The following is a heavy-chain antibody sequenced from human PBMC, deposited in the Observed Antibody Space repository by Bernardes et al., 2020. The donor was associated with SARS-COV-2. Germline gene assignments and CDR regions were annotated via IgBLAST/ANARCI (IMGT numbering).Heavy chain of an antibody. CDR1: GYTLTALS. D-gene: IGHD6-19*01. J-gene: IGHJ4*02. CDR2: FAPEDGAT. Sequence: ASVKVSCKVSGYTLTALSMHWVRQAPGQGLEWMGGFAPEDGATIYAQKFQGRVTMTEDTSTDTAYMELSSLRSEDTAVYYCATVPGGIAVVGGYWGQGTLVTVSS. V-gene: IGHV1-24*01. CDR3: ATVPGGIAVVGGY.